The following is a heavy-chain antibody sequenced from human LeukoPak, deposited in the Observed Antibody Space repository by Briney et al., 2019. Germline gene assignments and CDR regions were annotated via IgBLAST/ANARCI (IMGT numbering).Heavy chain of an antibody. CDR1: GFTFSSYG. D-gene: IGHD2-21*02. V-gene: IGHV3-33*06. CDR3: PKGLRVFDY. J-gene: IGHJ4*02. Sequence: GGSLRLSCAASGFTFSSYGMHWVRQAPGKGLEWVAVIWYDGSNKYYADSVKGRFTISRDNSKNTLYLQMNSLRAEDTAVYFCPKGLRVFDYWGQGTLVTVSS. CDR2: IWYDGSNK.